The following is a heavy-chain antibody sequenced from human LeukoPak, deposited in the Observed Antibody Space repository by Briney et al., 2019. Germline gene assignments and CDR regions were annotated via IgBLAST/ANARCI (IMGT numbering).Heavy chain of an antibody. CDR2: IKGKADGGTT. J-gene: IGHJ5*02. D-gene: IGHD6-13*01. V-gene: IGHV3-15*01. CDR1: GFTFSNAW. Sequence: KPGGSLRLSCAASGFTFSNAWMSWVRQAPGKGLEWVGRIKGKADGGTTDHAAPVKGRFTISRDDSKNTLYLQMNSLKMEDTGVYYCTTPLSTAAAEVFDPWGQGTLVTVSS. CDR3: TTPLSTAAAEVFDP.